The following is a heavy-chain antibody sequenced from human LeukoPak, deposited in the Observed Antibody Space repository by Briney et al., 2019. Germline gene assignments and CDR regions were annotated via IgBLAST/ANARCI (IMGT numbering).Heavy chain of an antibody. J-gene: IGHJ4*02. Sequence: SETLSLTCAVYGGSFSGYYWSWIRQPPGKGLEWIGEINHSGSTNYNPSLKSRVTISVDTSKNQFSLKLSSVTAADTAVYYCARGTMSYYYDSSGYLDYWGQGTLVTVSS. D-gene: IGHD3-22*01. CDR3: ARGTMSYYYDSSGYLDY. CDR2: INHSGST. CDR1: GGSFSGYY. V-gene: IGHV4-34*01.